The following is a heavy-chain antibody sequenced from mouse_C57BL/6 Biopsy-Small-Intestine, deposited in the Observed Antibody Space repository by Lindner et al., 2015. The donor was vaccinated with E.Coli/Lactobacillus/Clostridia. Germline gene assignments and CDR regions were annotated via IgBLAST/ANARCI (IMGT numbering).Heavy chain of an antibody. CDR1: GGTFSSYA. CDR3: ARAYRGYSSGWYYYYGMDV. J-gene: IGHJ1*01. D-gene: IGHD1-1*01. V-gene: IGHV1-81*01. Sequence: SVQVSCKASGGTFSSYAISWVRQAPGQGLEWMGGIIPIFGTANYAQKFQGRVTITADESTSIAYMELSSLRSEDTAVYYCARAYRGYSSGWYYYYGMDVWGQGTTVTVSS. CDR2: IIPIFGTA.